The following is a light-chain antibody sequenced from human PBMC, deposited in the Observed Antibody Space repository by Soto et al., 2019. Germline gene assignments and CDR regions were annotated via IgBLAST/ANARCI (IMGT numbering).Light chain of an antibody. CDR3: ALYMGSGIGV. J-gene: IGLJ3*02. CDR2: STY. CDR1: SGSVSTNNY. Sequence: QTVVTQEPSFSVSPGATVTLTCGLSSGSVSTNNYPSWYQQTPGQAPRTLIYSTYTRSSGVPDRFSASILGNKAALTITGAQADDESDYYCALYMGSGIGVFGGGTKVTVL. V-gene: IGLV8-61*01.